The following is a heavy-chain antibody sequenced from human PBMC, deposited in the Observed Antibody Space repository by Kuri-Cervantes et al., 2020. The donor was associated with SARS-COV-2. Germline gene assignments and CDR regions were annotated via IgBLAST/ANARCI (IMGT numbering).Heavy chain of an antibody. CDR3: ARDPSVTFGMDV. CDR1: GGSISSGDYY. Sequence: SETLSLTCTVSGGSISSGDYYWSWIRQPPGKGLEWIGYIYYSGSTYYNPPLKSRVTISVDTSKNQFSLKLSSVTAADTAGYYCARDPSVTFGMDVWGQGTTVTVSS. V-gene: IGHV4-30-4*01. CDR2: IYYSGST. J-gene: IGHJ6*02. D-gene: IGHD2-21*02.